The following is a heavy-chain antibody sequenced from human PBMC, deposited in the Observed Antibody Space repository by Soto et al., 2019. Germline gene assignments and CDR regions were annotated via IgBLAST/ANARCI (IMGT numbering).Heavy chain of an antibody. J-gene: IGHJ3*02. CDR3: ARDLGQIAAAGGDAFDI. CDR2: IYYSGST. CDR1: GGSVSSGSYY. V-gene: IGHV4-61*01. Sequence: QVQLQESGPGLVKPSETLSLTCTVSGGSVSSGSYYWSWIRQPPGKGLEWIGYIYYSGSTNYNPSLKSRVTISVDTFKNQFSLKLSSVTAADTAVYYCARDLGQIAAAGGDAFDIWGQGTMVTVSS. D-gene: IGHD6-13*01.